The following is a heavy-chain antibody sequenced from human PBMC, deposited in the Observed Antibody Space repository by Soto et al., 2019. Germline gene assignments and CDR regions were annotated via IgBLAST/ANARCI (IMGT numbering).Heavy chain of an antibody. Sequence: GPSVKVSCKASGGTFSSYAISWVRQAPGQGLEWMGGIIPIFGTANYAQKFQGRVTITADESTSTAYMELSSLRSEDTAVYYCASPAMVLAGAFDIWGQGTMVTVSS. J-gene: IGHJ3*02. CDR3: ASPAMVLAGAFDI. CDR2: IIPIFGTA. D-gene: IGHD2-15*01. V-gene: IGHV1-69*13. CDR1: GGTFSSYA.